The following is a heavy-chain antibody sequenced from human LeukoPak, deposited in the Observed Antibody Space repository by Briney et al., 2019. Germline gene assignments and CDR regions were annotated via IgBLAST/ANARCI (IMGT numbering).Heavy chain of an antibody. V-gene: IGHV3-53*01. Sequence: GGSLRLSCAASGFTVSSNYMSWVRQAPGKGLEWVSVIYSGGSTYYADSVKGRFTISRDNSKNTLYLQMSSLRAEDTAVYYCARASDVGYCSGGSCSDDAFDIWGQGTMVTVSS. CDR3: ARASDVGYCSGGSCSDDAFDI. CDR2: IYSGGST. D-gene: IGHD2-15*01. CDR1: GFTVSSNY. J-gene: IGHJ3*02.